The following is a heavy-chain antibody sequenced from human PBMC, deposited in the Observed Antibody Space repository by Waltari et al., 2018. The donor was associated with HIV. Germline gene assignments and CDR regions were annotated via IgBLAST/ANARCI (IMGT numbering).Heavy chain of an antibody. CDR3: TRGNIWGSYRYFDY. V-gene: IGHV1-18*01. CDR1: GYPFITYP. Sequence: QIRLFQSDHAVSKPGASVTIPCKTSGYPFITYPVTLVRQPLGQRRDWMGGITRYTANTNYTRESQGRATLTTDAAAATAYLELRDLRPDDTAIYFCTRGNIWGSYRYFDYWGPGTLVTVS. CDR2: ITRYTANT. J-gene: IGHJ4*02. D-gene: IGHD3-16*02.